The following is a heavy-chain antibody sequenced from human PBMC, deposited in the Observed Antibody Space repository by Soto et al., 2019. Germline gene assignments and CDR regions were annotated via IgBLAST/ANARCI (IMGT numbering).Heavy chain of an antibody. CDR2: ISGSGGST. Sequence: GGSLRLSCVASGFTFSCYPMSWVRQAPGKGLEWVSAISGSGGSTYYADSVKGRFTISRDNCKNTLYLQMNSLRAEDTVVYHCADMVRGVLDAFDIWGQGTMVTVAS. CDR1: GFTFSCYP. CDR3: ADMVRGVLDAFDI. D-gene: IGHD3-10*01. V-gene: IGHV3-23*01. J-gene: IGHJ3*02.